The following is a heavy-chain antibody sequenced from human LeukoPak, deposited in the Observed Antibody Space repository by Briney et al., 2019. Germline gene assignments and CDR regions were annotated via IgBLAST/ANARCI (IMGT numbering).Heavy chain of an antibody. V-gene: IGHV4-34*01. J-gene: IGHJ4*02. D-gene: IGHD6-19*01. Sequence: SETLSLTCAVYGGSFSGYYWSWIRQAPGKGLEWIGEINHSGSTNYNPSLKSRVTISVDTSKNQFSLKLSSVTAADTAVYYCASTGYSSGWYPDYWGQGTLVTVSS. CDR2: INHSGST. CDR1: GGSFSGYY. CDR3: ASTGYSSGWYPDY.